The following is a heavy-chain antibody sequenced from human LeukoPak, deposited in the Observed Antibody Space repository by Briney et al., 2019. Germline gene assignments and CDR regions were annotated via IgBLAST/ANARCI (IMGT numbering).Heavy chain of an antibody. J-gene: IGHJ4*02. Sequence: GGSLRLSCAASGFDFSSNWMHWVRHAPGQGLVWVSRIRGDGISTNYADSVKGRFTISRDIAKNTLYLQMNSLRAEDTGVYYCAKDHYWSIDYWGRGTLVTVSS. D-gene: IGHD3-3*01. CDR1: GFDFSSNW. CDR3: AKDHYWSIDY. V-gene: IGHV3-74*01. CDR2: IRGDGIST.